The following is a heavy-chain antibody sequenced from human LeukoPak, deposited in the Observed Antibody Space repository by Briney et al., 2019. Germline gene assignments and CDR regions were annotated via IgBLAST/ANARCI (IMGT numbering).Heavy chain of an antibody. Sequence: SETLSLTCAVYGGTFRGYYWSWIRRPPWKGLEWIGEIHYTGATNYKPSLKSRVTISGDPSKNQVSLRVSSVTAADTAVYYCARCVLGPYYFDLWGRGTLVTVSS. V-gene: IGHV4-34*01. CDR2: IHYTGAT. J-gene: IGHJ2*01. CDR3: ARCVLGPYYFDL. CDR1: GGTFRGYY. D-gene: IGHD7-27*01.